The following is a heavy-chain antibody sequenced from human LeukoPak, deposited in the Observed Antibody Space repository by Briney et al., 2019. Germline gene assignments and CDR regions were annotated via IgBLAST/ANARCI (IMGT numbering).Heavy chain of an antibody. CDR2: TYYRSKWYS. CDR3: ARARGNIAVAGPFDY. Sequence: SQTLSLTCAISGDSVSSNSAAWNWIRQSPSRGLEWLGRTYYRSKWYSDYAVSVKSRITINPDTSKNQFSLQLNSVTPEDTAVYYCARARGNIAVAGPFDYWGQGTLVTVSS. CDR1: GDSVSSNSAA. D-gene: IGHD6-19*01. J-gene: IGHJ4*02. V-gene: IGHV6-1*01.